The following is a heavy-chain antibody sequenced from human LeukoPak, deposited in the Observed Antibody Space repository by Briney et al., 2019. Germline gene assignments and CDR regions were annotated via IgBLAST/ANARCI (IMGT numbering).Heavy chain of an antibody. D-gene: IGHD3-22*01. CDR2: IYTSGST. CDR3: ARDRYYYDSSGYSTPFDY. Sequence: PSETLSLTCTVSGGSISSYYWSWIRQPAGKGLEWIGRIYTSGSTNYNPSLKSRVTMSVDTSKNQFSLKLSSVTAADTAVYYCARDRYYYDSSGYSTPFDYWGQGTLVTVSS. J-gene: IGHJ4*02. V-gene: IGHV4-4*07. CDR1: GGSISSYY.